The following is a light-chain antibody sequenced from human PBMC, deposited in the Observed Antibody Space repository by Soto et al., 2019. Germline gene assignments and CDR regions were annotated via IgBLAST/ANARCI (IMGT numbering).Light chain of an antibody. Sequence: DLQMTQSPSSLSASVGDRVTITCRASQDISNYLTWFQQKPGKAPKFLIYAASNLQSGVPSKFSGSGSGTEFTLTISSLQTEDIGTYYCQQYKSYPLTFGGGTKVEI. CDR1: QDISNY. CDR3: QQYKSYPLT. J-gene: IGKJ4*01. CDR2: AAS. V-gene: IGKV1-16*02.